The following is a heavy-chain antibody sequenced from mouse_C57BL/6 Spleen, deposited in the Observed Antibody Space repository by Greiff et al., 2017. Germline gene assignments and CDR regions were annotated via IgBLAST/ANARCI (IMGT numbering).Heavy chain of an antibody. CDR1: GFTFSDYG. CDR3: ARGTAVEYYFDY. D-gene: IGHD1-2*01. V-gene: IGHV5-17*01. Sequence: EVKLVESGGGLVKPGGSLKLSCAASGFTFSDYGMHWVRQAPEKGLEWVAYISSGSSTIYYADTVKGRFTISRDNAKNTLFLQMTSLRSEDTAMYYCARGTAVEYYFDYWGQGTTLTVSS. J-gene: IGHJ2*01. CDR2: ISSGSSTI.